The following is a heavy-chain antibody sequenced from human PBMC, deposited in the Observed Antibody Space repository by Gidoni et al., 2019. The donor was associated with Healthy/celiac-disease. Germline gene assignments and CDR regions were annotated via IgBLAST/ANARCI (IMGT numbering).Heavy chain of an antibody. D-gene: IGHD3-22*01. CDR2: IYPGDSDT. J-gene: IGHJ6*02. V-gene: IGHV5-51*01. CDR3: ARRCYYDSRGYCYYYYYGMDV. Sequence: VPLVQSGAEVKKPGASLKISCKGSGYSFTRSRIGWVRQMPGKGLEWMGIIYPGDSDTRYSPSFQGQVTIAADKSISTAYLQWSSLKASDTAMYYCARRCYYDSRGYCYYYYYGMDVWGQGTTVTVSS. CDR1: GYSFTRSR.